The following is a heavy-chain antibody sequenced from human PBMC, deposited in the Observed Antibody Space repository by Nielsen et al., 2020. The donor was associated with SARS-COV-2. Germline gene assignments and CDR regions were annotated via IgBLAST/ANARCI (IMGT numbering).Heavy chain of an antibody. CDR3: ARDLGYCSSTSCSYWYFDL. CDR1: GYTFTSYD. D-gene: IGHD2-2*01. CDR2: MNPNSGNT. J-gene: IGHJ2*01. V-gene: IGHV1-8*01. Sequence: ASVKVSCKASGYTFTSYDINWVRQATGQGLEWMGWMNPNSGNTGYAQKFQGRVTMTRDTSTSTVYMELSSLRSEDTAVYYCARDLGYCSSTSCSYWYFDLWGRGTLVTVSS.